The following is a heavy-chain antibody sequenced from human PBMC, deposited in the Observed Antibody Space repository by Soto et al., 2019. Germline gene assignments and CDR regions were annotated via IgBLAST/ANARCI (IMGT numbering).Heavy chain of an antibody. Sequence: SETLSLTCTVSGVSINSRGYYWGWIRQPPGKGLEWIESMFYSGTTYYNPSLKSRITIAVDSSKDQFSLSLSSVTAADTAFYYCARKEDGYNRLFDYWGQGILVTVS. CDR1: GVSINSRGYY. CDR3: ARKEDGYNRLFDY. V-gene: IGHV4-39*01. D-gene: IGHD5-12*01. J-gene: IGHJ4*02. CDR2: MFYSGTT.